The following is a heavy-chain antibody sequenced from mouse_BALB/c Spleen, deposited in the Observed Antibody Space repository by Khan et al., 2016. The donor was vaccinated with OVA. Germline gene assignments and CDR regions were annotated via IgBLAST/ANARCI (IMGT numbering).Heavy chain of an antibody. D-gene: IGHD2-3*01. CDR2: ISYSGST. J-gene: IGHJ4*01. Sequence: EVELVESGPGLVKPSQSLSLTCTVTGYSITSDYAWNWIRQFPGNKLEWMGYISYSGSTNYNPALKSRISITRDTSKNQFFLQLNSVTTEDTATYDCASDGSRYNYAMDYWGQGTSVTVSS. CDR3: ASDGSRYNYAMDY. V-gene: IGHV3-2*02. CDR1: GYSITSDYA.